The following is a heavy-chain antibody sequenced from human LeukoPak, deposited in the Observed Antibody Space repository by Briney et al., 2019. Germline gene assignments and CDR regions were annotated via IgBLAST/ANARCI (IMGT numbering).Heavy chain of an antibody. CDR1: GYTFTSYA. D-gene: IGHD6-13*01. J-gene: IGHJ4*02. CDR3: ARDPIAWYSSSSGGYFDY. V-gene: IGHV7-4-1*02. Sequence: GASVKVSCKASGYTFTSYAMNWVRQAPGQGLGWMGWINTNTGNPTYAQGFTGRFVFSLDTSVSTAYLQISSLKAEDTAVYYCARDPIAWYSSSSGGYFDYWGQGTLVTVSS. CDR2: INTNTGNP.